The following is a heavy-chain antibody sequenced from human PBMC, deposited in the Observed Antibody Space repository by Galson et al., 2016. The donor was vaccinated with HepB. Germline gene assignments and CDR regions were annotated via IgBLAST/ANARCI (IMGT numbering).Heavy chain of an antibody. Sequence: SLRLSCAASGFTITSYGMTWVRQAPGKGLEWVSAISGSGVSIYYADTVKGRFTISRDESKNTVYLQMKSLRDEDTAVYYCARSKLGNNFFYYYGMDVWGQGTTVTVSS. CDR3: ARSKLGNNFFYYYGMDV. V-gene: IGHV3-23*01. D-gene: IGHD1-1*01. J-gene: IGHJ6*02. CDR1: GFTITSYG. CDR2: ISGSGVSI.